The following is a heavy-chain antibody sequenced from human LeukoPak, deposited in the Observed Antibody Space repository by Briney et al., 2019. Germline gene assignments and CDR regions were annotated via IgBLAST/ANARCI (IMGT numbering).Heavy chain of an antibody. V-gene: IGHV4-30-4*01. Sequence: SETLSLTCTVSGGSISSGDYYWSWLRQPPGTGLEWIGYIYYSGSTYYNPSLKSRVTISVDTSKNQFSLKLSSVTAADTAVYYCARAYFDWLLYPNWFDPWGQGTLVTVSS. CDR3: ARAYFDWLLYPNWFDP. CDR2: IYYSGST. D-gene: IGHD3-9*01. CDR1: GGSISSGDYY. J-gene: IGHJ5*02.